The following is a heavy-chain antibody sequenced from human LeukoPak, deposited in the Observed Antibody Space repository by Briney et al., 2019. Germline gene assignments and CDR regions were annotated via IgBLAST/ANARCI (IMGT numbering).Heavy chain of an antibody. J-gene: IGHJ3*02. Sequence: ASVKVSCKVSGYTLTELSMHWVRQAPGKGLEWMGGFDPEDGETIYAQKFQGGVTMTEDTSTDTAYMELSSLRSVDTAVYYCATGAPIESAFDIWGQGTVVTVSS. CDR1: GYTLTELS. CDR2: FDPEDGET. CDR3: ATGAPIESAFDI. V-gene: IGHV1-24*01.